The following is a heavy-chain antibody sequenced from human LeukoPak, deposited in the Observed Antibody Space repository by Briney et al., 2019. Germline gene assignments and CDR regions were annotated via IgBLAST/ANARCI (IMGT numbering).Heavy chain of an antibody. CDR2: IYPGDSDT. CDR1: GYSFTSYW. CDR3: ARRAIVGYCSSTSCSYYFDY. Sequence: GEFLKISCKGSGYSFTSYWIGWVRQMPGKGLEWMGIIYPGDSDTRYSPSFQGQVTISADKSISTAYLQWSSLKASDTAMYYCARRAIVGYCSSTSCSYYFDYWGQGTLVTVSS. J-gene: IGHJ4*02. V-gene: IGHV5-51*01. D-gene: IGHD2-2*01.